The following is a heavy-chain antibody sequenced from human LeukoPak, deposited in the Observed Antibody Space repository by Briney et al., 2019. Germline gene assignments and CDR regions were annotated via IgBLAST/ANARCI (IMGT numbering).Heavy chain of an antibody. Sequence: GGSLRLSCAASGFTCNNYALTWVRQSPGKGLECVSAISGDGVSPYYADSVRGRFTISRDNSKNTLYLQMNSLRVEDTAVYFCARDPGAFPYFFDCWGQGTLVTVSS. J-gene: IGHJ4*02. CDR2: ISGDGVSP. CDR1: GFTCNNYA. D-gene: IGHD4/OR15-4a*01. CDR3: ARDPGAFPYFFDC. V-gene: IGHV3-23*01.